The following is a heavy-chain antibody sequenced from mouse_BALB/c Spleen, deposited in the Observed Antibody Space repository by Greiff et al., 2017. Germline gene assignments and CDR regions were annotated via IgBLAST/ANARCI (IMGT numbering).Heavy chain of an antibody. D-gene: IGHD1-1*01. V-gene: IGHV7-3*02. CDR1: GFTFTDYY. CDR2: IRNKANGYTT. Sequence: EVKLMESGGGLVQPGGSLRLSCATSGFTFTDYYMSWVRQPPGKALEWLGFIRNKANGYTTEYSASVKGRFTISRDNSKSILYLQMNTLRAEDSATYYCARDYYECAMDYWGQGTSVTVSS. CDR3: ARDYYECAMDY. J-gene: IGHJ4*01.